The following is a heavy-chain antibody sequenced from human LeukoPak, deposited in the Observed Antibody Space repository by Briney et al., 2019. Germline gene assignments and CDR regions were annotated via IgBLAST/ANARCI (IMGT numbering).Heavy chain of an antibody. CDR1: GYTFTSNY. Sequence: ASVKVSCKASGYTFTSNYIHWVRQAPGQGLEWMGMIYPRDGSTSYAQKFQGRVTVTRDTSTSTVHMELSGLRSEDTAVYFCAKQSAGSAAWYSLHYDFWGQGTLVTVSS. J-gene: IGHJ4*02. CDR2: IYPRDGST. V-gene: IGHV1-46*01. D-gene: IGHD6-13*01. CDR3: AKQSAGSAAWYSLHYDF.